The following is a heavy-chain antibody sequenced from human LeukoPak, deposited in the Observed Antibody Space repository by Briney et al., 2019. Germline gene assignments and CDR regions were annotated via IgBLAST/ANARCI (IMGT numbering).Heavy chain of an antibody. J-gene: IGHJ4*02. CDR2: IYHSGST. D-gene: IGHD3-10*01. V-gene: IGHV4-38-2*02. CDR1: GYSISSGYY. CDR3: ARQPRNYYGSGSYFDY. Sequence: PSETLSLTCTVSGYSISSGYYWGWIRQPPGKGLEWIGSIYHSGSTYYNPSLKSRVTISVDTSKNHFSLRLTSVTAADTAVYYCARQPRNYYGSGSYFDYWGQGTLVTVSS.